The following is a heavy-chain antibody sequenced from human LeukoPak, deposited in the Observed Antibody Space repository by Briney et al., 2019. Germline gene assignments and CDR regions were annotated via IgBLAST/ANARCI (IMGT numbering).Heavy chain of an antibody. CDR1: GYTFTSYY. Sequence: ASVKVSCKASGYTFTSYYMHWVRQAPGQGLEWMGIINPNSGSTSYAQKFQGRVTMTRDTSISTAYMELSRLRSDDTAVYYCAREKTVITFGGVISEDWFDPWGQGTLVTVSS. CDR3: AREKTVITFGGVISEDWFDP. V-gene: IGHV1-46*01. CDR2: INPNSGST. J-gene: IGHJ5*02. D-gene: IGHD3-16*02.